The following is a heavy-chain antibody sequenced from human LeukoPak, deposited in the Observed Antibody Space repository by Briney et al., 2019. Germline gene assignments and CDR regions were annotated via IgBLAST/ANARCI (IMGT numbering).Heavy chain of an antibody. CDR2: ISYDGSNK. D-gene: IGHD5-24*01. V-gene: IGHV3-30*18. Sequence: PGGSLRLSCAASGFTFSSYGMHWVRQAPGKGLEWVAVISYDGSNKYYADSVKGRFTISRDNSKNTLYLQMNSLRAEDTAVYYCAKDPERDGYWGQGTLVTVSS. CDR3: AKDPERDGY. J-gene: IGHJ4*02. CDR1: GFTFSSYG.